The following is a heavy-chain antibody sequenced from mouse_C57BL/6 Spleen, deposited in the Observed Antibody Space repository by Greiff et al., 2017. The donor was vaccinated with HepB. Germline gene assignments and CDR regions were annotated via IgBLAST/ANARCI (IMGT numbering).Heavy chain of an antibody. Sequence: EVQLQQSGPELVKPGASVKISCKASGYTFTDYYMNWVKQSHGKSLEWIGDINPNNGGTSYNQKFKGKATLTVDKSSSTAYMELRSLTSEDSAVYYCARSWTTEWGDYWGQGTTLTVSS. D-gene: IGHD1-1*01. CDR3: ARSWTTEWGDY. CDR2: INPNNGGT. V-gene: IGHV1-26*01. J-gene: IGHJ2*01. CDR1: GYTFTDYY.